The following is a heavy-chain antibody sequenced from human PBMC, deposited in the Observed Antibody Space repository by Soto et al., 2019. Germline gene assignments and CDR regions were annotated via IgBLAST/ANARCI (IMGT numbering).Heavy chain of an antibody. V-gene: IGHV3-23*01. CDR1: GYSFSTYG. CDR3: ARERAPNGGDSLGYFDY. J-gene: IGHJ4*02. Sequence: PGVSLRLSGAASGYSFSTYGVSRIRRDPGKGLSWVSVSSGSGDITYYADSVKGRFTLSRDNSKNALYLQMNSLRAEDTAVYYCARERAPNGGDSLGYFDYWGQGTLVTVSS. D-gene: IGHD4-17*01. CDR2: SSGSGDIT.